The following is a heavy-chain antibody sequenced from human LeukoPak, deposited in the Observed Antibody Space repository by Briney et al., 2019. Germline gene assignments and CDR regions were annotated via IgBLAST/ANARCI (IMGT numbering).Heavy chain of an antibody. J-gene: IGHJ6*02. V-gene: IGHV1-2*04. CDR3: ARDRGYSSGWFDFQYYYYGMDV. CDR1: GYTFTGYY. D-gene: IGHD6-19*01. Sequence: APVKVSCKASGYTFTGYYMHWVRQAPGQGLEWMGWINPNSGGTNYAQKFQGWVTMTRDTSISTAYMELSRLRSDDTAVYYCARDRGYSSGWFDFQYYYYGMDVWGQGTTVTVSS. CDR2: INPNSGGT.